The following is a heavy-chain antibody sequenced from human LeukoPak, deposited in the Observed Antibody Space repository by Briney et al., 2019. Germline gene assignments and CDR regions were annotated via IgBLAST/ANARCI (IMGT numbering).Heavy chain of an antibody. Sequence: ASVNVSCKASGYTFTGYYMHWVRQAPGRGLEWMGWINPNSGGTNYAQKFQGWVTMTRDTSISTAYMELSRLRSDDTAVYYCARVGPYGSNAFDIWGQGTMVTVSS. CDR3: ARVGPYGSNAFDI. V-gene: IGHV1-2*04. D-gene: IGHD3-10*01. CDR2: INPNSGGT. J-gene: IGHJ3*02. CDR1: GYTFTGYY.